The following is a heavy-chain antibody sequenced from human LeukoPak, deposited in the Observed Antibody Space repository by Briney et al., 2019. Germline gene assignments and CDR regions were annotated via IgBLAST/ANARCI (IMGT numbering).Heavy chain of an antibody. CDR1: GGSISSYY. J-gene: IGHJ4*02. D-gene: IGHD5-12*01. CDR3: AREGGYDWAPAGLDY. CDR2: IHTSGST. Sequence: PSETLSLTCTVSGGSISSYYWSWIRQPAGKGLEWIGRIHTSGSTNYNPALKSRVTMSVDTSKNQFSLKLSSVTAADTAVYYCAREGGYDWAPAGLDYWGQGTLVTVSS. V-gene: IGHV4-4*07.